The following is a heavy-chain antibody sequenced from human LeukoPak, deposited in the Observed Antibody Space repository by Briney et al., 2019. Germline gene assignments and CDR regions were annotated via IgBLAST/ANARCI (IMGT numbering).Heavy chain of an antibody. J-gene: IGHJ4*02. CDR2: INGRGGST. CDR1: GFTFSSYG. D-gene: IGHD3-9*01. Sequence: GGSLRLSCAASGFTFSSYGMSWVRQAPGKGLDWVSGINGRGGSTYYADSVKGRFTISRDNSKNTLYLQMNSLRAEDTAVYYCAKDGVRYFDWLPPGIDYWGQGTLVTVSS. CDR3: AKDGVRYFDWLPPGIDY. V-gene: IGHV3-23*01.